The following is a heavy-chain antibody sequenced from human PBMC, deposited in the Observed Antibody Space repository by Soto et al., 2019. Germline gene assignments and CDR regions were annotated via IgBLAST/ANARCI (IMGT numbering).Heavy chain of an antibody. J-gene: IGHJ6*02. Sequence: PGGSLRLSCAASGFTVSSNYMSWVRQAPGKGLEWVSVIYSGGSTYYADSVKGRFTISRDNSKNTLYLQMNSLRAEDTAVYYCARDRSGYSYGPGYYGMDVWGQGTTVTVSS. D-gene: IGHD5-18*01. V-gene: IGHV3-53*01. CDR3: ARDRSGYSYGPGYYGMDV. CDR2: IYSGGST. CDR1: GFTVSSNY.